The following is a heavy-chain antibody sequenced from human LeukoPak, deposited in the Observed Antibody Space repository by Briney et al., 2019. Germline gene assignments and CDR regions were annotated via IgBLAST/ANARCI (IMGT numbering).Heavy chain of an antibody. CDR2: IYYSGST. CDR3: ARGGGVTTGFDP. J-gene: IGHJ5*02. Sequence: PSETLSLTCTVSGGSISSYYWSWIRRPPGKGLEWIGNIYYSGSTNYNPSLKSRVTISVDTSKNQFSLKLSSVTAADTAVYYCARGGGVTTGFDPWGQGTLVTVSS. D-gene: IGHD4-17*01. CDR1: GGSISSYY. V-gene: IGHV4-59*01.